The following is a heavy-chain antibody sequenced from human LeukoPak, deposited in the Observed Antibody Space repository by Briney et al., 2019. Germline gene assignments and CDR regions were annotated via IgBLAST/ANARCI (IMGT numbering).Heavy chain of an antibody. D-gene: IGHD6-19*01. CDR2: ISYDGSNK. Sequence: GRSLRLSCAASGFTFSSYGMHWVRQAPGKGLEWVAVISYDGSNKYYADSVKGRFTISRDNSKNTLYLQMNSLRAEDTAVYYCAKDRKRYSTGWYAFDYWGQGTLVTVSS. J-gene: IGHJ4*02. CDR3: AKDRKRYSTGWYAFDY. V-gene: IGHV3-30*18. CDR1: GFTFSSYG.